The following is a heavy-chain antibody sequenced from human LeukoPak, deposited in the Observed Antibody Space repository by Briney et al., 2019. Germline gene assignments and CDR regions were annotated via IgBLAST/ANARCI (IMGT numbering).Heavy chain of an antibody. CDR2: ISYDGSNK. J-gene: IGHJ4*02. V-gene: IGHV3-30*04. Sequence: GGSLRLSCAASGLTFSSYAMHWVRHAPGKGLEWVAVISYDGSNKYYADSVKGRFTISRDNSKNTLYLQMNSLRADDTAVYYCASPSRGWAFDYWGQGTLVTVSS. CDR1: GLTFSSYA. D-gene: IGHD6-19*01. CDR3: ASPSRGWAFDY.